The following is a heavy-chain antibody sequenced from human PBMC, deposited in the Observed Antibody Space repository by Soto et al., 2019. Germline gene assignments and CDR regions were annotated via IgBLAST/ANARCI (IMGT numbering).Heavy chain of an antibody. CDR1: GFTFSSYG. V-gene: IGHV3-30*18. CDR3: AKAFSSSSRSTLPSN. J-gene: IGHJ4*02. Sequence: GGSLRLSCAASGFTFSSYGMHWVRQAPGKGLEWVAVISYDGSNKYYADSVKGRFTISRDNSKNTLYLQMNSLRAEDTAVYYCAKAFSSSSRSTLPSNWGQGTLVTVSS. D-gene: IGHD6-13*01. CDR2: ISYDGSNK.